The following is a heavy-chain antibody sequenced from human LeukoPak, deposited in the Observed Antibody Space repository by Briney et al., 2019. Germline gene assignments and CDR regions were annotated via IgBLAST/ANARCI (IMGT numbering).Heavy chain of an antibody. Sequence: ASVKVSCKTSGYIFAIYDISWVRQAPGQGLEWMGWISTYTGNTEYAQKFKGRVTMTTDTSTNTAYMDPRSLTPDDTAVYFCARDCSSTNCDQPFDFWGQGTLVTVSS. V-gene: IGHV1-18*01. CDR3: ARDCSSTNCDQPFDF. D-gene: IGHD2-2*01. CDR2: ISTYTGNT. J-gene: IGHJ4*02. CDR1: GYIFAIYD.